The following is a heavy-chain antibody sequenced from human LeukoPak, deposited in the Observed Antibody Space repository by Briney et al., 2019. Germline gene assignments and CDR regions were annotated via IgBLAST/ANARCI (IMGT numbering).Heavy chain of an antibody. CDR1: GGSISSGGYS. J-gene: IGHJ4*02. Sequence: SGTLSLTCAVSGGSISSGGYSWSWIRQPPGKGLEWIGYIYHSGSTYYNPSLKSRVTISVDRSKNQFSLKLSSVTAADTAVYYCARVTGGWLQYHFDYWGQGTLVTVSS. CDR3: ARVTGGWLQYHFDY. CDR2: IYHSGST. D-gene: IGHD5-24*01. V-gene: IGHV4-30-2*01.